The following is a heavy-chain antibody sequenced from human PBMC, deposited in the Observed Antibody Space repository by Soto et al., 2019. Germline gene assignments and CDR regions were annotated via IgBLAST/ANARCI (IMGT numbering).Heavy chain of an antibody. Sequence: QVQLVQSGAEVKKPGASVKVSCKASGYTFTSYGISWVRQAPGQGLEWMGWISAYNGNTNYAQKLQGRVTMTTDTSTSTAYMELRNLRSDDTAVYYCATDVNVVPVVAGPNYYYYYGMDVCGQGTTVTVSS. CDR2: ISAYNGNT. CDR1: GYTFTSYG. V-gene: IGHV1-18*04. CDR3: ATDVNVVPVVAGPNYYYYYGMDV. D-gene: IGHD6-19*01. J-gene: IGHJ6*02.